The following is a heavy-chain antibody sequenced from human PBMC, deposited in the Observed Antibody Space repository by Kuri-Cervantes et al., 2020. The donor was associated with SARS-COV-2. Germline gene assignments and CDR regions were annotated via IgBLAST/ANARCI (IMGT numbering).Heavy chain of an antibody. V-gene: IGHV3-7*01. CDR3: ASEIAMGTQSY. Sequence: GGSLRLSCAASGFTFSSYWMSWVRQAPGKGLEWVANIKQDGSEKYYVDSVKGRFTISRDNAKNSLYLQMNSLRAEDTAVYYCASEIAMGTQSYWGQGTLVTVSS. CDR1: GFTFSSYW. D-gene: IGHD7-27*01. J-gene: IGHJ4*02. CDR2: IKQDGSEK.